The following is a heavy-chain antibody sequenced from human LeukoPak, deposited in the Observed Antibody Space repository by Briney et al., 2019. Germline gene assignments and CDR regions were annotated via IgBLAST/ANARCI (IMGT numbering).Heavy chain of an antibody. CDR2: ISYTGST. D-gene: IGHD4-17*01. CDR3: AKSHPAVTTTDWYFDL. J-gene: IGHJ2*01. CDR1: GDSFTSDY. Sequence: SETLSLTCSVSGDSFTSDYWSWIRQPPGKGLEWIGYISYTGSTKSNPALKSRVTISGDRSKNQFSPKMTSVTAADTAVYYCAKSHPAVTTTDWYFDLWGRGTLVTVSS. V-gene: IGHV4-59*01.